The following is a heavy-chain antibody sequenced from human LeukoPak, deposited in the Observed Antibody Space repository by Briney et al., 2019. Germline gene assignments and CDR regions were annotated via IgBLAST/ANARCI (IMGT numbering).Heavy chain of an antibody. CDR3: ARDTPPWTLELLARYYYYYYMDV. CDR2: ISSSSSYI. J-gene: IGHJ6*03. D-gene: IGHD1-7*01. CDR1: GFTFSSYS. V-gene: IGHV3-21*01. Sequence: GGSLRLSCAASGFTFSSYSMNWVRQAPGKGLEWVSSISSSSSYIYYADSVKGRFTISRDNAKNSLYLQMNSLRAEDTAVYYCARDTPPWTLELLARYYYYYYMDVWGKGTTVTVSS.